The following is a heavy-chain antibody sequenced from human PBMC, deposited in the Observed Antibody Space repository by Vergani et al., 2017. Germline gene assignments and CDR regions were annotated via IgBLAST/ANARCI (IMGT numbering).Heavy chain of an antibody. CDR1: GGTFTRHS. D-gene: IGHD3-3*01. V-gene: IGHV1-69*01. J-gene: IGHJ1*01. CDR3: ARVWSPGIQYFQY. CDR2: INPYFNRP. Sequence: QVQLVQPGAEVKKPGSSVKVSCKVVGGTFTRHSIIWVRQAPGQGLEWMGEINPYFNRPTYAQRFQGRVTITADESTSTAYMELRSLRSQDTGVYYCARVWSPGIQYFQYWGQGTLVTVSS.